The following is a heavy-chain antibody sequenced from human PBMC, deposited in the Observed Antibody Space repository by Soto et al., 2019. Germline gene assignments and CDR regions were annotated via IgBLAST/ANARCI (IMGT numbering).Heavy chain of an antibody. V-gene: IGHV3-74*01. D-gene: IGHD5-18*01. Sequence: GGSLRLSCAASGFTFSSYWMHWVRQAPGKGLVWVSRINSDGSSTSYADSVKGRFTISRDNAKNTLYLQMNSLRAEDTAVYYCARWTAMVQGGMDVWGQGTTVTVSS. CDR1: GFTFSSYW. CDR3: ARWTAMVQGGMDV. J-gene: IGHJ6*02. CDR2: INSDGSST.